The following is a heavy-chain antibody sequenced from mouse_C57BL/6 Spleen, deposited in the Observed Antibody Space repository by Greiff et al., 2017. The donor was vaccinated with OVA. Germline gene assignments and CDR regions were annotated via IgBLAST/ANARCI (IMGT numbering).Heavy chain of an antibody. Sequence: QVQLQQPVAELVKPGASVKMSCKASGYTFTSYWITWVKQRPGQGLEWIGDIYPGSGSTNYNAKFKSKATLTVDTSSSTAYMQLSSLTSEDSAVYDCACWRYCGCSSDDWGKGTTLTVAS. J-gene: IGHJ2*01. V-gene: IGHV1-55*01. CDR2: IYPGSGST. CDR1: GYTFTSYW. D-gene: IGHD1-1*01. CDR3: ACWRYCGCSSDD.